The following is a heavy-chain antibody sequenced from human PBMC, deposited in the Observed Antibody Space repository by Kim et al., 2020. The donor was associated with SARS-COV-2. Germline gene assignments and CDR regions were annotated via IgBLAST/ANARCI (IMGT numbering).Heavy chain of an antibody. J-gene: IGHJ4*02. CDR3: ADVTGYYSPGI. CDR2: ISGSGGST. D-gene: IGHD3-9*01. V-gene: IGHV3-23*01. Sequence: GGSLRLSCAAPGFTFSSYAMSWVRQAPGKGLEWVSAISGSGGSTYYADSVKGRFTISRDNSKNTLYLQMNSLRAEDTAVYYCADVTGYYSPGIWGQGTLVTVSS. CDR1: GFTFSSYA.